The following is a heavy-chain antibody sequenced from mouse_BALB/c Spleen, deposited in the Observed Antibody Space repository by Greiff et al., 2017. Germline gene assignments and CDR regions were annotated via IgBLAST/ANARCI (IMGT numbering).Heavy chain of an antibody. CDR1: GFSLTGYG. V-gene: IGHV2-6-7*01. J-gene: IGHJ4*01. CDR2: IWGDGST. CDR3: ARGHYYGRGYYAMDY. Sequence: QVQLKQSGPGLVAPSQSLSITCTVSGFSLTGYGVNWVRQPPGKGLEWLGMIWGDGSTDYNSALKSRLSISKDNSKSQVFLKMNSLQTDDTARYYCARGHYYGRGYYAMDYWGQGTSVTVSS. D-gene: IGHD1-2*01.